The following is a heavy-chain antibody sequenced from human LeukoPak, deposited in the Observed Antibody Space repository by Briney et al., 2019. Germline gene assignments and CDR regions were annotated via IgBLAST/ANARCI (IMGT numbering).Heavy chain of an antibody. CDR1: GGSTTGHY. CDR3: ARRARWFDP. Sequence: SETLSLTCSVSGGSTTGHYWSWIRQPPGKGLEWIGYIYYSGTTQYNPSLKSRVTISVDTSKNQFSLKLSSVTAADTAVYYCARRARWFDPWGQGTLVTVSS. J-gene: IGHJ5*02. V-gene: IGHV4-59*11. CDR2: IYYSGTT.